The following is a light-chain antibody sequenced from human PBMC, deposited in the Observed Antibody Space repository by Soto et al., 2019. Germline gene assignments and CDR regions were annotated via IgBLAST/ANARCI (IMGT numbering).Light chain of an antibody. V-gene: IGKV4-1*01. CDR2: WAS. CDR1: QSVLYNSDNKNY. J-gene: IGKJ4*01. Sequence: DIVMTQSPDSLAVSLGERATINCKSSQSVLYNSDNKNYLAWYQQKAGQPPKLLIYWASTRDSGVPDRFSGSGSGADFTLTINNLQAEDVAVYYCQQYYTTHSFGGGTKVEIK. CDR3: QQYYTTHS.